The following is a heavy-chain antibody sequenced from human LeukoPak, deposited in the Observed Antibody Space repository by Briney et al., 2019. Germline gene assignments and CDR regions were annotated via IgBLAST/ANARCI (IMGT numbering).Heavy chain of an antibody. CDR3: ARHLAYSSSWGFGGLY. V-gene: IGHV4-30-4*08. CDR2: IYYSGST. CDR1: GGSISSGDYY. D-gene: IGHD6-6*01. J-gene: IGHJ4*02. Sequence: SQTLSLTCTVSGGSISSGDYYWSWIRQPPGKGLEWIGYIYYSGSTYYNPSLKSRVTISVDTSKNQFSLKLSSVTAADTAVYYCARHLAYSSSWGFGGLYWGQGTLVTVSS.